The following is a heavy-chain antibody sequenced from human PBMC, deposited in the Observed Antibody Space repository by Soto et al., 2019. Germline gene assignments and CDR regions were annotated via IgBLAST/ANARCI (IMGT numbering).Heavy chain of an antibody. CDR2: IYYSGFT. V-gene: IGHV4-31*01. CDR3: ARSIDP. J-gene: IGHJ5*02. CDR1: GGSISSGGYS. Sequence: SETLSLTCAVSGGSISSGGYSWSWIRQHPGKGLEWIGYIYYSGFTYYNPSLKSLVTISVDTSKNQFSLKLSSVTAADTAVYYCARSIDPWGQGTLVTVSS.